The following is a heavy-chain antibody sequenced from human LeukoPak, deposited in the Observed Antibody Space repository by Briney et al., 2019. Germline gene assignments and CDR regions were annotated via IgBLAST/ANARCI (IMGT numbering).Heavy chain of an antibody. V-gene: IGHV3-48*02. J-gene: IGHJ4*02. Sequence: GGSLRLSCAASGFTSNSHHLNWVRQAPGKGLEWISYSSGSTSDIYYADSVEGRFTMSRDNAKNSLYLQMNSLRDEDTAVYYCARDRPNWGIDCWGQGTLVTVSS. CDR1: GFTSNSHH. CDR3: ARDRPNWGIDC. D-gene: IGHD7-27*01. CDR2: SSGSTSDI.